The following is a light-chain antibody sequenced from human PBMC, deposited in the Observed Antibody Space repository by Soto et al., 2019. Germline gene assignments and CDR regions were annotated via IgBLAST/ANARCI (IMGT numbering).Light chain of an antibody. Sequence: DIQMTQSPSTLSASVGDRVTITCRASQSLSSWLAWYQQKPGKAPNLLIYKASSVESGVPSRFSGSGSGTESTLTISSLQPDDFATYYCQQYNSFPYTFGQGTKLEIK. V-gene: IGKV1-5*03. CDR2: KAS. CDR3: QQYNSFPYT. J-gene: IGKJ2*01. CDR1: QSLSSW.